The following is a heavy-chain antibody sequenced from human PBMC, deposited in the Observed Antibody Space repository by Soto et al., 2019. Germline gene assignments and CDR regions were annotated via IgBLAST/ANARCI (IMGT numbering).Heavy chain of an antibody. V-gene: IGHV4-34*01. CDR3: AGIRSVVFYYYYMDV. Sequence: PSETLSLTCAVYGGSFSGYYWSWIRQPPGKGLEWIGEINHSGSTNYNPSLKSRVTISVDTSKNQFSLKLSSVTAADTAVYYCAGIRSVVFYYYYMDVWCKGTTVT. CDR2: INHSGST. CDR1: GGSFSGYY. J-gene: IGHJ6*03. D-gene: IGHD3-10*01.